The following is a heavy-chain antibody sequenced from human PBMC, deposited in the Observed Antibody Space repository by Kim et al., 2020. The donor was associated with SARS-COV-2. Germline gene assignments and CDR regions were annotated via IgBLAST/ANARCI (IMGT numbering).Heavy chain of an antibody. CDR2: ISGSGDAK. CDR1: GFTFSDPY. Sequence: GGSLRLSCAASGFTFSDPYMSWVRQAPGKGLEWVSYISGSGDAKYYADSVKGRFTVSRDNAKNSLYLQMSSLRAEDTAVYYCTRELYYFGSSNWGQGTLVPVSS. CDR3: TRELYYFGSSN. D-gene: IGHD3-10*01. V-gene: IGHV3-11*04. J-gene: IGHJ4*02.